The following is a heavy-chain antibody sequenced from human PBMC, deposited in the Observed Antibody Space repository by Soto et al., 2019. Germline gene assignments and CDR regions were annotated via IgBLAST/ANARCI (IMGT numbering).Heavy chain of an antibody. Sequence: ASVKVSCKASGYTFTSYAMHWVRQAPGQGLEWMGWISAYNGNTNYAQRFQGRVTMTTDTSTSTAYMELRSLRSDDTAVYYCARDRPIILLPAINNWFAPWGQGTLATAS. J-gene: IGHJ5*02. V-gene: IGHV1-18*01. CDR1: GYTFTSYA. CDR3: ARDRPIILLPAINNWFAP. D-gene: IGHD3-10*01. CDR2: ISAYNGNT.